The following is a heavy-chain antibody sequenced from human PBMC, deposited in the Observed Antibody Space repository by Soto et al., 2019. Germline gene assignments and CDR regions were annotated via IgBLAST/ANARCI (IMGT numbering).Heavy chain of an antibody. Sequence: EVQLLESGGGLVQPGGSLRLSCAASGFTFSSYAMSWVRQAPGNGLEWVSAISGSGGSTYYADSVKGRFTISRDNSKNTLYLQMNSLRAEATAVYYCAKEVASSSSWDTIDYWGQGTLVTVSS. D-gene: IGHD6-13*01. CDR2: ISGSGGST. CDR3: AKEVASSSSWDTIDY. V-gene: IGHV3-23*01. CDR1: GFTFSSYA. J-gene: IGHJ4*02.